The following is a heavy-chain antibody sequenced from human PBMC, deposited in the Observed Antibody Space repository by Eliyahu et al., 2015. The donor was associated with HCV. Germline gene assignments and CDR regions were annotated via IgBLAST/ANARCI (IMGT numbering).Heavy chain of an antibody. Sequence: EIQLVESGGGLVQPGGSLRLSCVASGFTFSSYSINWVRQAPGKGLEWISYISGSGSNIYYADSVKGRFTISRDNAKNSLYLQMDSLRDEDSAVYYCARDQGGLGYWGQGTLVTVSS. D-gene: IGHD3-16*01. V-gene: IGHV3-48*02. J-gene: IGHJ4*02. CDR2: ISGSGSNI. CDR3: ARDQGGLGY. CDR1: GFTFSSYS.